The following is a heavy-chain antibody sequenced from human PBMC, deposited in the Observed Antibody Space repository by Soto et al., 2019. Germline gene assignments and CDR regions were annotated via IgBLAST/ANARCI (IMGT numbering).Heavy chain of an antibody. CDR2: IYHSGST. V-gene: IGHV4-30-2*01. Sequence: QLQLQESGSGLVKPSQTLSLTCAVSGGSISSGGYSWSWIRQPPGKGLEWIGYIYHSGSTYYNPSLRSRVTISVDRSKQQCYLQLSSVTAADTAVYYCARAGEYGRNWFNPWGQGTLVTVSS. D-gene: IGHD4-17*01. CDR3: ARAGEYGRNWFNP. CDR1: GGSISSGGYS. J-gene: IGHJ5*02.